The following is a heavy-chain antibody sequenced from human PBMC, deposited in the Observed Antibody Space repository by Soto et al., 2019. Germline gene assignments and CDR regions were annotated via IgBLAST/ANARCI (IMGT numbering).Heavy chain of an antibody. CDR1: GFTFSSND. D-gene: IGHD3-22*01. CDR2: IYSSGST. V-gene: IGHV3-53*01. J-gene: IGHJ3*01. CDR3: ATRPLLPGAP. Sequence: EVQLVESGGGLIQPGGSLRLSCAASGFTFSSNDMNWVRQAPGKGLEWVSLIYSSGSTYYADSVKGRFTISRDNSKNTLYLQMSSLRAEDTAVYYCATRPLLPGAPWGQGTMVTVS.